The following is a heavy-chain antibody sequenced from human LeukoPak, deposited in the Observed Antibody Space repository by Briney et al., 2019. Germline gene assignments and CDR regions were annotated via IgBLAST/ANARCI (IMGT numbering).Heavy chain of an antibody. Sequence: SETLSLTCAVYGGSFSGYYWSWIRQPPGKGLEWIGEINHSGSTNYNPSLKSRVAISVDTPKNQFSLKLSSVTAADTAVYYCARVDLIQNWFDPWGQGTLVTVSS. CDR3: ARVDLIQNWFDP. CDR1: GGSFSGYY. V-gene: IGHV4-34*01. CDR2: INHSGST. J-gene: IGHJ5*02. D-gene: IGHD3-16*01.